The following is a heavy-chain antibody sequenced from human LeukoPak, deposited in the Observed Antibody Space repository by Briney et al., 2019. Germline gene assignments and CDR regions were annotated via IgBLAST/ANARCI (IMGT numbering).Heavy chain of an antibody. J-gene: IGHJ5*02. CDR2: INHSGST. V-gene: IGHV4-34*01. CDR1: GGSFSGYY. CDR3: ASGIPYVGSREASKSFDP. D-gene: IGHD3-10*01. Sequence: NPSETLSLTCAVYGGSFSGYYWSWIRQPPGKGLEWIGEINHSGSTNYNPSLKSRVTISADTSKNQFSLKLSSVTAADTAVYYCASGIPYVGSREASKSFDPWGQGTLVTVSS.